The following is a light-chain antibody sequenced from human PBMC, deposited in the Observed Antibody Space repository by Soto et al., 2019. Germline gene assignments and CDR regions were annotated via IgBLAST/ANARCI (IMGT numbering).Light chain of an antibody. CDR3: QQYNSYPT. J-gene: IGKJ1*01. V-gene: IGKV1-5*03. CDR1: QSISSW. CDR2: KAS. Sequence: DIQMTQSPSTLSASVGDRVTITCRASQSISSWLAWYQQKPGKAPKLLIYKASSLESGVPSRFSGSGSGTEFTLTISSLQPDDFATYYCQQYNSYPTFGQGTRWISN.